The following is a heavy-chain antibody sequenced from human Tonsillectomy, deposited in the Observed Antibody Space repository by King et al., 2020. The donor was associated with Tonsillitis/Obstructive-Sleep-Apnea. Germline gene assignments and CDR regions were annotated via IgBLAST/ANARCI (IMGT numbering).Heavy chain of an antibody. V-gene: IGHV3-23*04. CDR3: AKEAGYYDFWSGYYTGPLDY. CDR2: ISGSVGST. J-gene: IGHJ4*02. Sequence: VQLVESGGGLVQPGGSLRLSCAASGFTFSSYAMSWVRQAPGKGLEWVSAISGSVGSTYYADSVKGRFTISRDTSKNTLYLQMNSLRAEDTAVYYCAKEAGYYDFWSGYYTGPLDYWGQGTLVTVSS. CDR1: GFTFSSYA. D-gene: IGHD3-3*01.